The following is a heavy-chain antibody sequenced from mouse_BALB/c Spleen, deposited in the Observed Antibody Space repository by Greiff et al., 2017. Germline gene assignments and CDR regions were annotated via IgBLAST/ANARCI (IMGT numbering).Heavy chain of an antibody. V-gene: IGHV14-3*02. D-gene: IGHD1-1*01. CDR2: IDPANGTT. J-gene: IGHJ1*01. CDR3: ARSDYYGSSWYFDV. CDR1: GFNIKDTY. Sequence: VQLKQSGAELVKPGASVKLSCTASGFNIKDTYMHWVKQRPEQGLEWIGRIDPANGTTKYDPKFQGKATITADTSSNTAYLQRSSLTSEDTAVYYCARSDYYGSSWYFDVWGAGTTVTVSS.